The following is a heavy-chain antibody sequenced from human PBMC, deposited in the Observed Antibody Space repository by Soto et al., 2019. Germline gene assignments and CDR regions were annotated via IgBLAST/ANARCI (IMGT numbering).Heavy chain of an antibody. CDR2: IYWDDDK. D-gene: IGHD3-10*01. J-gene: IGHJ4*02. Sequence: QITLKESGPTLVKPTQTLTLTCTFSGFSLSTSGVGVGWIRQPPGKALEWLALIYWDDDKRYSPSLKSRLTITKDTYKNQVVLTMTNMDPVDTATYYCAHTRMVRGVTPYFDYWGQGTLVTVSS. CDR1: GFSLSTSGVG. V-gene: IGHV2-5*02. CDR3: AHTRMVRGVTPYFDY.